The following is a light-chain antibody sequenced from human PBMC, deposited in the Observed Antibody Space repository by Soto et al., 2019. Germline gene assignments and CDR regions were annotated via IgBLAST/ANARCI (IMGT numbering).Light chain of an antibody. J-gene: IGKJ2*01. Sequence: EIVLTQSPGTLSLSPGETATLSCRASQSVSSSFLAWLQQKPGQAPRLLIYGTFRRATGIPDRFSGSGSGTDFTLTISTLEPEDFAVYYCQQYLSSPYTFGQGTKL. CDR1: QSVSSSF. V-gene: IGKV3-20*01. CDR2: GTF. CDR3: QQYLSSPYT.